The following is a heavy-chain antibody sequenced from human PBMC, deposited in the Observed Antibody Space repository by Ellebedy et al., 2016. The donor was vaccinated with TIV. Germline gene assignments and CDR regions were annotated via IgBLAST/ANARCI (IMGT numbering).Heavy chain of an antibody. CDR1: VGSFSGYY. V-gene: IGHV4-34*01. CDR3: ARREMASSWWYFDL. D-gene: IGHD5-24*01. CDR2: INHSGST. Sequence: SETLSLXXAVYVGSFSGYYWSWIRQPPGKGLECIGEINHSGSTNYNPSLKSRVTISVDTSKNQFSLKLSSVTAADTAMYYCARREMASSWWYFDLWGRGTLVTVSS. J-gene: IGHJ2*01.